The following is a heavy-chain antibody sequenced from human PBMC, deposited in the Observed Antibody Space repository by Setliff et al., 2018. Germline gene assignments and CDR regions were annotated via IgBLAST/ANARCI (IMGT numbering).Heavy chain of an antibody. J-gene: IGHJ6*03. CDR1: GFSFSDAW. CDR2: IKRRSDGATI. D-gene: IGHD3-16*01. Sequence: GGSLRLSCTASGFSFSDAWMNWVRLVPGKGLEWVGRIKRRSDGATIDYAAPMKGRFTTSREDSEGTLYQQMNSLKTEDTAVYFCARVFCRRSCLVESYMDVWGTGTTVTVSS. V-gene: IGHV3-15*07. CDR3: ARVFCRRSCLVESYMDV.